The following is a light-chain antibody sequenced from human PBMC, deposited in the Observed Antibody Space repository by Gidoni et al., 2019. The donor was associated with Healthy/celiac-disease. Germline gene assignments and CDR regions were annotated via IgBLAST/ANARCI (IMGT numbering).Light chain of an antibody. Sequence: ALTQPAPVSGSPGQSITISCTGTSSDVGSYNLVSWYQQHPGKAHKLMIYEGSKRPSGVSNRFSGSKSGNTASLTISGLQAEDEADYYCCSYAGSSTNYVFGTGTKVTVL. V-gene: IGLV2-23*01. J-gene: IGLJ1*01. CDR3: CSYAGSSTNYV. CDR1: SSDVGSYNL. CDR2: EGS.